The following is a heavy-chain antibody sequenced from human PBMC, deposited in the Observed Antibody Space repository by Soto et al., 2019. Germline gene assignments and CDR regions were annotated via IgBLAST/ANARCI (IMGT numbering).Heavy chain of an antibody. J-gene: IGHJ3*02. CDR1: GFTFSSYA. CDR3: APHVSCSGGSCQYDAFAI. D-gene: IGHD2-15*01. V-gene: IGHV3-23*01. CDR2: ISGSGGST. Sequence: GGSLRLSCAASGFTFSSYAMSWVRQAPGKGLEWVSAISGSGGSTYYADSVKGRFTISRDNSKNTLYLQMNSLGAEDTAAYYCAPHVSCSGGSCQYDAFAIRGQGTMVTVSS.